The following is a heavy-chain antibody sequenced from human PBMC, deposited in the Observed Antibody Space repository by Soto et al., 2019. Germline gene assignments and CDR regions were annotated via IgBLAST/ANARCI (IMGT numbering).Heavy chain of an antibody. Sequence: QVQLVQSGAEVKKPGASVKVSCKASGYTFTSYGISWVRQAPGQGLEWMGWISAYNGNTNYAQKLQGRVTMTTDTSTSTAYMEPRSPGSDDTAVYYCVVAAQPYYLDYWGQGTLVTVSS. CDR1: GYTFTSYG. J-gene: IGHJ4*02. D-gene: IGHD2-15*01. CDR2: ISAYNGNT. V-gene: IGHV1-18*01. CDR3: VVAAQPYYLDY.